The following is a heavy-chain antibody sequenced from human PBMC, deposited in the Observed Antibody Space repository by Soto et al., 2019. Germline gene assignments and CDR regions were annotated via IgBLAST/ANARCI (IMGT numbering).Heavy chain of an antibody. Sequence: VKVSCKASGYTFTSYGISWVRQAPGQGLEWMGWISAYNGNTNYAQKLQGRVTMTTDTSTSTAYMGLRSLRSDDTAVYYCARDYRPCGGSCYHYFDYWGQGNLVTVSS. D-gene: IGHD2-15*01. V-gene: IGHV1-18*01. J-gene: IGHJ4*02. CDR3: ARDYRPCGGSCYHYFDY. CDR2: ISAYNGNT. CDR1: GYTFTSYG.